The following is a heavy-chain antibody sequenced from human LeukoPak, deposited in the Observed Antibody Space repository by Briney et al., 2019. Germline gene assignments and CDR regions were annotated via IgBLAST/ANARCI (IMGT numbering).Heavy chain of an antibody. Sequence: PGGSLRLSCAGSGFTFSRYWMSWVRRAPGKGLEWVANIKEDGSQKYYVDSVKGRFTISRDNARNLLSLQMNSLRAEDTAVYYCARGMAMVGYFDYCGQGTLVTVSS. V-gene: IGHV3-7*01. CDR2: IKEDGSQK. J-gene: IGHJ4*02. CDR1: GFTFSRYW. CDR3: ARGMAMVGYFDY. D-gene: IGHD2-8*01.